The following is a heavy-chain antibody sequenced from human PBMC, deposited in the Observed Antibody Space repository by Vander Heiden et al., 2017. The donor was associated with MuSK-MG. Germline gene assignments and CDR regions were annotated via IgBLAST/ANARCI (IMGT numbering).Heavy chain of an antibody. Sequence: EVQLVESGGGLVQPGGSLGLSCAGSGFTYSSYWMTWARQAPGKGLEWVANIKEDGSEKYYVDSVKGRFTISRDNAKNSVYLQMNSLRAEDTAVYYCARQRGAVDWGQGTLVSVSS. CDR3: ARQRGAVD. D-gene: IGHD6-19*01. CDR1: GFTYSSYW. CDR2: IKEDGSEK. J-gene: IGHJ4*02. V-gene: IGHV3-7*01.